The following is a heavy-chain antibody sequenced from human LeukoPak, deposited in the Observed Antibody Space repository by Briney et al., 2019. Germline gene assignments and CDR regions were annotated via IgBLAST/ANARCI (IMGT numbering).Heavy chain of an antibody. CDR2: INHNGST. J-gene: IGHJ4*02. V-gene: IGHV4-34*01. CDR3: ASSAMVRGVRPYYFDY. D-gene: IGHD3-10*01. Sequence: SETLSLTCAVYGGSFSGYYWSWIRQPPGKGLEWIWEINHNGSTTYNPSLKSRVTTSVETSKKQFFLKLSSGTLAERPVMYFASSAMVRGVRPYYFDYWGERTLVTVSS. CDR1: GGSFSGYY.